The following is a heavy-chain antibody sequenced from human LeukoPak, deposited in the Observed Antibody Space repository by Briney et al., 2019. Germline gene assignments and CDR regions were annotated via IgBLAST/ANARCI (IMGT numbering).Heavy chain of an antibody. CDR1: GFTFSSYS. CDR3: ARLTGYSSGWASDY. J-gene: IGHJ4*02. Sequence: AGGSLRISCAASGFTFSSYSMNWVRQAPGKWLEWVSSISSSSRYIYYADSVKGRFTISRDNAKNSLYLQMNSLRAEDTAVYYCARLTGYSSGWASDYWGQGTLVTVSS. CDR2: ISSSSRYI. D-gene: IGHD6-19*01. V-gene: IGHV3-21*01.